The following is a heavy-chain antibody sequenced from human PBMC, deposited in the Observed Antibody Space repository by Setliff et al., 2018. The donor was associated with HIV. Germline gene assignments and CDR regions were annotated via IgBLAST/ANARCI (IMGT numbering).Heavy chain of an antibody. Sequence: ASETLSLTCSVSGVSINRTDHYWGWIRQSPGKRLEWIGSVSQSGSTYYNPSLKSRITISVDRSKNLFSLKLISVTAADQGVYYCARVPVAGANWFDPWGLGTLVTV. D-gene: IGHD2-21*01. V-gene: IGHV4-39*01. J-gene: IGHJ5*02. CDR2: VSQSGST. CDR1: GVSINRTDHY. CDR3: ARVPVAGANWFDP.